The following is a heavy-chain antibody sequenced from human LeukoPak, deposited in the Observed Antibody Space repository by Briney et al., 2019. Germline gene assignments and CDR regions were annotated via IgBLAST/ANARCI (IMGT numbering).Heavy chain of an antibody. V-gene: IGHV1-2*06. CDR1: GYTFIGYY. J-gene: IGHJ4*02. Sequence: ASVKVSCMASGYTFIGYYMHWVRQAPGQGLEGMGRINPNSGGTNYAQKFQGRVTMTRDTSISTAYMELSRLRSDDTAVYYCASPDSSSWYRLDYWGQGTLVTVSS. D-gene: IGHD6-13*01. CDR2: INPNSGGT. CDR3: ASPDSSSWYRLDY.